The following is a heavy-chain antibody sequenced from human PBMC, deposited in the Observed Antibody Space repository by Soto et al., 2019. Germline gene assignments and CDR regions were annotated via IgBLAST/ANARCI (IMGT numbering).Heavy chain of an antibody. V-gene: IGHV3-23*01. D-gene: IGHD2-21*02. CDR1: GFTFSSYA. Sequence: PGGSLRLSCAASGFTFSSYAMSWVRQAPGKGLEWVSAISGSGGSTYYADSVKGRFTISRDNSKNTLYLQMNSLRAEDTAVYYCAKGLGFAAYCGSDCYSLFDYWGQGTLVTVSS. CDR3: AKGLGFAAYCGSDCYSLFDY. CDR2: ISGSGGST. J-gene: IGHJ4*02.